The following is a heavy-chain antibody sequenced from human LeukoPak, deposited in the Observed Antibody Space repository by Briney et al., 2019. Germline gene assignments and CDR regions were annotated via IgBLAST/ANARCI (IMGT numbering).Heavy chain of an antibody. Sequence: PGGSLRLSCAASGFTFSDYYMSWIRQAPGKGLEWVSYISSSGSTIYYADSVKGRFTISRDNAKNSLYLQMNSLRAEDTAVYYCARDAAAGTVWFDPWGQGTLVTVFS. CDR1: GFTFSDYY. J-gene: IGHJ5*02. CDR3: ARDAAAGTVWFDP. CDR2: ISSSGSTI. D-gene: IGHD6-13*01. V-gene: IGHV3-11*01.